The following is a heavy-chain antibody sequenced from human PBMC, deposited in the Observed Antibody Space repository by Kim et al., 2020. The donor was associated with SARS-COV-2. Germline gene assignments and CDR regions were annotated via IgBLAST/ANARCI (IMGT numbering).Heavy chain of an antibody. J-gene: IGHJ4*02. V-gene: IGHV3-33*06. CDR1: GFTFSSYA. D-gene: IGHD2-2*01. Sequence: GGSLRLSCAASGFTFSSYAMHWVRQAPGKGLEWVAVIWYDGSNKYYADSVKGRFTISRDNSKNTLYLQMNSLRAEDTAVYYCAKDRCSSTSCYVDYWGQGTLVTVSS. CDR2: IWYDGSNK. CDR3: AKDRCSSTSCYVDY.